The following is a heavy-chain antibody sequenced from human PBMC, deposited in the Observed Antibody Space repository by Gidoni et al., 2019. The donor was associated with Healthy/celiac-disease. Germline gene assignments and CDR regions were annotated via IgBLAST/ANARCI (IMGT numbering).Heavy chain of an antibody. CDR2: ISYDGSNK. CDR1: GFTFRSYA. CDR3: ARDYDTYYDFWSGFDY. V-gene: IGHV3-30*04. J-gene: IGHJ4*02. D-gene: IGHD3-3*01. Sequence: QEQLVESGGGVVQPGRSLRLSCAASGFTFRSYAMHWVRQAPGKGLEWVAVISYDGSNKYYADSVKGPFTISRDNSKNTLYLQMNSLRAEDTAVYYCARDYDTYYDFWSGFDYWGQGTLVTVSS.